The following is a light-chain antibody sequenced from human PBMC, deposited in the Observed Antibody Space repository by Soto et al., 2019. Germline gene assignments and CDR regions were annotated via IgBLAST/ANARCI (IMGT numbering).Light chain of an antibody. V-gene: IGKV3D-15*01. CDR1: QSVRSN. Sequence: EIVFTQSPGTLCLSAGERATLTCRARQSVRSNLAWYQQKPGKAPRLLIYDASTRATGIPARFSGSGSGTEFTLTISSLQSEDSAFYYCQQYFNWPLTWTFGPGTKVDIK. CDR3: QQYFNWPLTWT. CDR2: DAS. J-gene: IGKJ3*01.